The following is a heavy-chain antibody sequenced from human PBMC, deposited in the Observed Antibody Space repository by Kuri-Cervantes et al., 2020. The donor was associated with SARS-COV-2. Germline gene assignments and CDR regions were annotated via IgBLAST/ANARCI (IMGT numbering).Heavy chain of an antibody. CDR2: IYYSVST. Sequence: SETXSXXSXXYGGPVSSGSNYWSWIRQPPGKGLECIGYIYYSVSTTSNPSLKSRVPISVDTSKNHISLKLSSLTAADTAVYYCARWKDFWSSYYLDYWGQGTLVTVSS. D-gene: IGHD3-3*01. CDR1: GGPVSSGSNY. J-gene: IGHJ4*02. CDR3: ARWKDFWSSYYLDY. V-gene: IGHV4-61*01.